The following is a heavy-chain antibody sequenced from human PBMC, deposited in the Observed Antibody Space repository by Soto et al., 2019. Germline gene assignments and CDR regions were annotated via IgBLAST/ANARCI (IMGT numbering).Heavy chain of an antibody. CDR3: ARDLLSQYDSIGYDNDY. D-gene: IGHD3-22*01. Sequence: ASVKVSCKASGYTFTSYGVNWVRQPPGQGLEWMGIINPSGGSTSYAQKFQGRVTMTRDTSTSTVYMELSSLRSEDTAVYYCARDLLSQYDSIGYDNDYWGQGTLVTVSS. CDR2: INPSGGST. V-gene: IGHV1-46*03. CDR1: GYTFTSYG. J-gene: IGHJ4*02.